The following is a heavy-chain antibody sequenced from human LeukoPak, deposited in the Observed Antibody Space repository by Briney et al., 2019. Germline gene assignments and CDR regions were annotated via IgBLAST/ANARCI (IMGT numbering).Heavy chain of an antibody. J-gene: IGHJ6*03. V-gene: IGHV1-18*01. CDR1: GYTFTSYG. D-gene: IGHD3-3*01. Sequence: ASVKVSCKDSGYTFTSYGISWVRQAPGQGLEWMGWISAYNGNTNYAQKLQGRVTMTTDTSTSTAYMELRSLRSDDTAVYYCARGNVVEYYDFWSGPLEGYYMDVWGKGTTVTVSS. CDR3: ARGNVVEYYDFWSGPLEGYYMDV. CDR2: ISAYNGNT.